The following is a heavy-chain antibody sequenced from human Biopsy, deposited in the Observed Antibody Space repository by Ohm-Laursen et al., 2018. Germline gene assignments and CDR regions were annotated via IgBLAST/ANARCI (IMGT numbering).Heavy chain of an antibody. J-gene: IGHJ2*01. CDR2: ISYSGTT. CDR1: GGSIGGGDYY. Sequence: SQTLSLTCTVSGGSIGGGDYYWNWLRQHPGKGLEWIGLISYSGTTFSNPSLESLLTISIDTSKNHFSLNLRSVTAADTAVYYCARGVPHYDGSGFPLAGYWYFDLWGRGTLVTVSS. D-gene: IGHD3-22*01. CDR3: ARGVPHYDGSGFPLAGYWYFDL. V-gene: IGHV4-31*01.